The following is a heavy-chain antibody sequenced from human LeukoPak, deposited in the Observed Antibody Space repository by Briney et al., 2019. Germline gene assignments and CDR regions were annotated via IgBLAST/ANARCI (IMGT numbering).Heavy chain of an antibody. Sequence: AETLSLTCTVSGGSISSSSYYWGWLRQPPGTGLEWIGSIYYSGGTYYNPSLQRRVTLSVDTSKDHFSLKLSSVTAADTPVYYCARVPRRGGWSRIWFDPWGQGTLVTVSS. CDR1: GGSISSSSYY. CDR2: IYYSGGT. J-gene: IGHJ5*02. CDR3: ARVPRRGGWSRIWFDP. V-gene: IGHV4-39*02. D-gene: IGHD6-19*01.